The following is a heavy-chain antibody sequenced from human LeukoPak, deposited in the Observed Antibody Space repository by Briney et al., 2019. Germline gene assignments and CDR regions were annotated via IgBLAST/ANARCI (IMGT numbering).Heavy chain of an antibody. CDR2: INPTDVST. D-gene: IGHD3-3*01. V-gene: IGHV1-46*01. Sequence: ASVKVSCKASGYTITTYYMHWVRQARGHGLEWMGMINPTDVSTTYAQKFQGRVTMTRDTSTNTVYMELSSLRSEDTAVYYCARDRGYYDFWSGAIYYYSGMDVWGQGTTVIVSS. CDR1: GYTITTYY. J-gene: IGHJ6*02. CDR3: ARDRGYYDFWSGAIYYYSGMDV.